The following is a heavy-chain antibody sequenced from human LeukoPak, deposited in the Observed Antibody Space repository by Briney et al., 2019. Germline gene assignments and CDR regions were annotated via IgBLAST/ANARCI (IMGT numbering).Heavy chain of an antibody. D-gene: IGHD4-17*01. CDR3: ARFGLTYGDYAPFDY. Sequence: GGSLRLSCAASGFTFSTYWMSWVRQAPGKGLEWVANIKQDGSEKYYVDSVKGRFTISRDNAKNSLYLQMNSLRAEDTAVYNCARFGLTYGDYAPFDYWGQGTLVTVSS. J-gene: IGHJ4*02. V-gene: IGHV3-7*01. CDR1: GFTFSTYW. CDR2: IKQDGSEK.